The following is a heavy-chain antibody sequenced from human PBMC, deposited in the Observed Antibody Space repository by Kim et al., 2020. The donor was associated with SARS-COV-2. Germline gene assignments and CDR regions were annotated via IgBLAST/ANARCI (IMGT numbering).Heavy chain of an antibody. CDR1: GGSISSGDYY. J-gene: IGHJ3*02. D-gene: IGHD4-17*01. CDR3: ASAYGDYVLFFDI. Sequence: SETLSLTCTVSGGSISSGDYYWSWIRQPPGKGLEWIGYIYYSGSTYYNPSLKSRVTISVDTSKNQFSLKLSSVTAADTAVYYCASAYGDYVLFFDIWGQGTMVTVSS. V-gene: IGHV4-30-4*01. CDR2: IYYSGST.